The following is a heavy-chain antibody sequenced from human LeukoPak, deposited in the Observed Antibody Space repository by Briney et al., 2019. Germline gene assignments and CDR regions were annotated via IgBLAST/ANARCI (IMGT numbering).Heavy chain of an antibody. CDR1: GYTLTELS. J-gene: IGHJ4*02. CDR3: ARGAGNFFDY. Sequence: GASVKVSCKVSGYTLTELSMHWVRQAPGKGLEWMGWINPNSGGTNYAQRFQGRVTMTGDTSISTAYMELSSLRSDDTTVYYCARGAGNFFDYWGQGTLVTVSS. V-gene: IGHV1-2*02. CDR2: INPNSGGT.